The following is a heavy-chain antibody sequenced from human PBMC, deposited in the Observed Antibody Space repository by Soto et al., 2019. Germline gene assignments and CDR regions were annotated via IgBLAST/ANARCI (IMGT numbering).Heavy chain of an antibody. Sequence: QVQLQQWGAGLLKPSETLSLTCAVYGGSFSGYYWSWIRQPPGKGLEWIGEINHSGSTNYNPSLKHRVTISVDTMKNQFCRKLSSVTAADTAVYYCARGVVRRSFDYWGQGTLVTVSS. CDR3: ARGVVRRSFDY. CDR2: INHSGST. V-gene: IGHV4-34*01. D-gene: IGHD2-15*01. CDR1: GGSFSGYY. J-gene: IGHJ4*02.